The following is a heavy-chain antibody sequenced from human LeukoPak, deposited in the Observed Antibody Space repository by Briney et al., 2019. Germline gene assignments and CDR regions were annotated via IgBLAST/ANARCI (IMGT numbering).Heavy chain of an antibody. Sequence: SETPSLTCTVSGFSISNGYYWGWVRQAPEKGLEWLGIIYHSGTTYYNPSFKSRVTISVDRSKNQFSLKLTSLTATDTAVYYCARDGRLMQNYYFDYWGPGTLVTVSS. V-gene: IGHV4-38-2*02. CDR1: GFSISNGYY. D-gene: IGHD2-21*02. CDR2: IYHSGTT. J-gene: IGHJ4*02. CDR3: ARDGRLMQNYYFDY.